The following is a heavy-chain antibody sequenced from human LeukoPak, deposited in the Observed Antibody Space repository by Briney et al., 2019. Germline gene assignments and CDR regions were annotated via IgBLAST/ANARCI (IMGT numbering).Heavy chain of an antibody. CDR2: IRSKAYGGTT. Sequence: GRSLRLSCTASGFTFGDYAMSWFRQAPGKGLEWVGFIRSKAYGGTTEYAASVKGRFTISRDDSKSIAYLQMNSPKTEDTAVYYCTRDGENRGELLSLILFDYWGQGTLVTVSS. V-gene: IGHV3-49*03. CDR3: TRDGENRGELLSLILFDY. CDR1: GFTFGDYA. J-gene: IGHJ4*02. D-gene: IGHD1-26*01.